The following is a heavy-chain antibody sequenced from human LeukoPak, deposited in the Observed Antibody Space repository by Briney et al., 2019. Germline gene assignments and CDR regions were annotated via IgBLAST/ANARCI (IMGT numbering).Heavy chain of an antibody. Sequence: SETLSLTCSVSGGSISNYYWSWIRQPAGKGLEWIGRFYNSGSTNCNPSLKSRVTMSVDTSKNQFSLKLSFVTAADTAAYYCARVGDYALKDWGQGTLVTVSS. CDR2: FYNSGST. CDR3: ARVGDYALKD. D-gene: IGHD3-16*01. V-gene: IGHV4-4*07. CDR1: GGSISNYY. J-gene: IGHJ4*02.